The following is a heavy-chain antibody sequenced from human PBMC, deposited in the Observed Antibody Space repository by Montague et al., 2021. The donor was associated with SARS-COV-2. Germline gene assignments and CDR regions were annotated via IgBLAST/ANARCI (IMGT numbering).Heavy chain of an antibody. D-gene: IGHD3-3*01. V-gene: IGHV4-34*01. Sequence: SETLSLTCAVYGGYFSGYYWSWIRQPPGKGLEWIGEINHSGSTNXXPSLKSRVTISVDTSKNQFSLKLSSVTAADTAVYYCARGSSFVTIFGVVITDPLFDYWGQGTLVTVSS. CDR2: INHSGST. J-gene: IGHJ4*02. CDR3: ARGSSFVTIFGVVITDPLFDY. CDR1: GGYFSGYY.